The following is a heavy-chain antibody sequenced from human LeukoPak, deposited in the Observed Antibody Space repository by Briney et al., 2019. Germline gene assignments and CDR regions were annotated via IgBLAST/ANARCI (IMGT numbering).Heavy chain of an antibody. CDR3: ARDRGRGVIKIDY. CDR2: ISSSGSTI. D-gene: IGHD3-10*01. Sequence: GGSLRLSCAASGFTFSSYEMNWVRQAPGKGLEWVSYISSSGSTIYYADSVKGRFTISRDNAKNSLYLQMNSLRAEDTAVYYCARDRGRGVIKIDYWGQGTLVTVSS. J-gene: IGHJ4*02. V-gene: IGHV3-48*03. CDR1: GFTFSSYE.